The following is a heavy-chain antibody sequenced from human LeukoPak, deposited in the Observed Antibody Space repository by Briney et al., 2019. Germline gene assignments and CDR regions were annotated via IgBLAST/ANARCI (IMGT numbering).Heavy chain of an antibody. D-gene: IGHD5-18*01. CDR3: ARSGGYRYAYSFDY. Sequence: PGGSLRLSCAASGFTFDDYAMHWVRQAPGKGLEWVSGISWNSGSIGYADSVKGRFTISRDNAKNSLYLQMNSLRAEDTAVYYCARSGGYRYAYSFDYWGQGTLVTVSS. CDR1: GFTFDDYA. V-gene: IGHV3-9*01. J-gene: IGHJ4*02. CDR2: ISWNSGSI.